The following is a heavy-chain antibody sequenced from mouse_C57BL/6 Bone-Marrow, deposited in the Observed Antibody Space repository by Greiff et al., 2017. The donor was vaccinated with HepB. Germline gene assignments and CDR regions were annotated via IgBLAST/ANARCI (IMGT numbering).Heavy chain of an antibody. J-gene: IGHJ3*01. Sequence: EVQLQQSGPELVKPGASVKMSCKASGYTFTDYNMHWVKQSHGKSLEWIGYINPNNGGTSYNQKFKGKATLTVNKSSSTAYMELRSLTSEDSAVYYCARRGYYYGSSYWFAYWGQGTLVTVSA. CDR1: GYTFTDYN. CDR2: INPNNGGT. CDR3: ARRGYYYGSSYWFAY. D-gene: IGHD1-1*01. V-gene: IGHV1-22*01.